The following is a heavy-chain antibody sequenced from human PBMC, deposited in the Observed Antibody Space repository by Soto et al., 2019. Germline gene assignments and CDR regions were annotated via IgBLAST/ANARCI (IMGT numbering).Heavy chain of an antibody. CDR2: INWNSGSI. V-gene: IGHV3-9*01. CDR3: VKDESINWYSGHFRH. Sequence: EVQLVESGGGLVQPGRSLRLSCAASGFTFDDYAMHWVRQVPGKGLEWVSGINWNSGSIGYADSVKGRFAISRDNAKNSLPLQMNSLRAEDTSFYYCVKDESINWYSGHFRHWGQGTLVTVSS. D-gene: IGHD6-13*01. J-gene: IGHJ1*01. CDR1: GFTFDDYA.